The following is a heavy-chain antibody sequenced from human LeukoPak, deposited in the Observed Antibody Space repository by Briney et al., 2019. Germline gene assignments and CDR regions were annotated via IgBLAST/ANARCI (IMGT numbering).Heavy chain of an antibody. V-gene: IGHV4-59*01. CDR1: GDSMDVYY. CDR3: ARLYYPGRGQWYYYDS. Sequence: SETLSLTCTVVGDSMDVYYWTWLRQAPGKGLEWIGYIFSSGATNYNRSLKSRVTILIDTSKKNFSLTLKSVTAADTAIYYCARLYYPGRGQWYYYDSWGQGTLVTVSS. D-gene: IGHD3-16*01. CDR2: IFSSGAT. J-gene: IGHJ4*02.